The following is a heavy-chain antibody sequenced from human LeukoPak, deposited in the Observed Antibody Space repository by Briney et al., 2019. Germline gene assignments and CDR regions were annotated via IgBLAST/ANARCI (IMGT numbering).Heavy chain of an antibody. CDR3: TSVVPAGRLAPITFDY. CDR1: GFTFSGSA. Sequence: GGSLRLSCAASGFTFSGSAMHWVRQASGKGLEWVGRIRSKANSYATAYAASVKGRFTISRDDSKNTAYLQMNSLKTEDTAVYYCTSVVPAGRLAPITFDYWGQGTLATVSS. J-gene: IGHJ4*02. D-gene: IGHD2-2*01. V-gene: IGHV3-73*01. CDR2: IRSKANSYAT.